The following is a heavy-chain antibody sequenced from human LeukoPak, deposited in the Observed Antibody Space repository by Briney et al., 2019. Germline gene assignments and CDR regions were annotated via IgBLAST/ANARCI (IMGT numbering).Heavy chain of an antibody. V-gene: IGHV3-21*04. CDR3: AKAGSYYSWFDP. J-gene: IGHJ5*02. CDR2: ISSSSSYI. Sequence: GGSLRLSCAASGFTFSSYSMNWVRQAPGKGLEWVSSISSSSSYIYYADSVKGRFTISRDNAKNSLYLQMNSLRAEDTAVYYCAKAGSYYSWFDPWGQGTLVTVSS. D-gene: IGHD1-26*01. CDR1: GFTFSSYS.